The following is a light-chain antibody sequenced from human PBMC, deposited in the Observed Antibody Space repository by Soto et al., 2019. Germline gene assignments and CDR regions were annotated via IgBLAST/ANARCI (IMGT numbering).Light chain of an antibody. CDR3: AAWDDRLSVIYV. Sequence: QSVLTQPPSASGTPGQRVTISCSGSSSNIGSNYVYWYQQLPGTAPKLLIYSNNQRPSGVPDRFSGSKSGTSASLAISGLRSEDEADYYCAAWDDRLSVIYVFGTGTKVTVL. CDR2: SNN. V-gene: IGLV1-47*02. J-gene: IGLJ1*01. CDR1: SSNIGSNY.